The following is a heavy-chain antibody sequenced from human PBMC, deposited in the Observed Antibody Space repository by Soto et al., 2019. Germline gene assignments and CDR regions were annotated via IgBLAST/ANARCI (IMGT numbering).Heavy chain of an antibody. CDR1: VASFNRRELY. CDR3: ARENGASWYFDL. D-gene: IGHD4-17*01. CDR2: RSSSGSA. J-gene: IGHJ2*01. V-gene: IGHV4-30-4*01. Sequence: SETLSLTCTVSVASFNRRELYWSWIRQSPGKGLEWIGYRSSSGSAYYNPSLNSRATISVDTSKNHFSLQLTSVTAADTAVYYCARENGASWYFDLWGRGTLVTVSS.